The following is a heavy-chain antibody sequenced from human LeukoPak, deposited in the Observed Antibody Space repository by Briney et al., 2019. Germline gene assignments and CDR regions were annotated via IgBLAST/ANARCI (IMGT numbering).Heavy chain of an antibody. CDR3: ASSHDYGDYWGY. V-gene: IGHV4-34*01. Sequence: SETLSLTCAVYGGSFSGYYWSWIRQPPGKGLEWIGEIDHSGSTNYNPSLKSRVTISVDTSKNQFSLKLSSVTAADTAVYYCASSHDYGDYWGYWGQGTLVTVSS. J-gene: IGHJ4*02. CDR1: GGSFSGYY. D-gene: IGHD4-17*01. CDR2: IDHSGST.